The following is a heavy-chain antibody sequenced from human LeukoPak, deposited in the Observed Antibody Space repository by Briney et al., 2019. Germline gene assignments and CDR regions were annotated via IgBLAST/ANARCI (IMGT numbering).Heavy chain of an antibody. D-gene: IGHD3-22*01. CDR2: IYSGGTT. J-gene: IGHJ4*02. V-gene: IGHV3-66*01. CDR3: ATSIDSSGYFDFDY. Sequence: PGGSLRLSCAASGFTLSNYAMHWVRQAPGKGLEWVSVIYSGGTTYYADSVKGRFTMSRDNSKNTLYLQMNSLRAEDTAVYYCATSIDSSGYFDFDYWGQGTLVTVSS. CDR1: GFTLSNYA.